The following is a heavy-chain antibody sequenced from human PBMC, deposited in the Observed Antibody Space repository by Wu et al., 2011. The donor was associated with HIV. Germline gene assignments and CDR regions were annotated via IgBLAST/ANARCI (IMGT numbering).Heavy chain of an antibody. CDR3: ARSGEAAEYYYYYMNV. V-gene: IGHV1-69*14. CDR1: GDSLTKYA. CDR2: IIPNSGTT. D-gene: IGHD6-13*01. J-gene: IGHJ6*03. Sequence: QVLLVQSGAEVKTPGSSVKVSCKASGDSLTKYAFSWVRQAPGQGLEWMGGIIPNSGTTNYARKFQGRVTVSADRSTTTVHMELRSLRSEDTAVYYCARSGEAAEYYYYYMNVWARTRSPSP.